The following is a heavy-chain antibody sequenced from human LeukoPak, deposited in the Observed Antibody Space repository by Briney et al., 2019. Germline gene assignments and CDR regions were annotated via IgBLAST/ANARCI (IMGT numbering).Heavy chain of an antibody. V-gene: IGHV4-39*01. D-gene: IGHD3-10*01. Sequence: SETLSLTCTVSGGSISSSSYYWGWIRQPPGKGLEWIGSIYYSGSTYYNPSLKSRVTISVDTSKNQFSLKLSSVTAADTAVYYCARTYGPGLPHQNWFDPWGQGTLVTVSS. CDR2: IYYSGST. CDR1: GGSISSSSYY. CDR3: ARTYGPGLPHQNWFDP. J-gene: IGHJ5*02.